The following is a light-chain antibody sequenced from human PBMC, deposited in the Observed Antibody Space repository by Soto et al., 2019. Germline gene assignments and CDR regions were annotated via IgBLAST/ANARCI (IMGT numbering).Light chain of an antibody. J-gene: IGKJ4*01. CDR1: QSISTW. V-gene: IGKV1-5*03. CDR2: KAS. Sequence: DIQMTQSPSALSASVGDRVTITCRASQSISTWLAWYQQKPGKAPKLLIYKASGLEGGVPSRFSGSGSGTEFNITISSLQPDDFATYYCQQYNTYPLTFGGGTTVDTK. CDR3: QQYNTYPLT.